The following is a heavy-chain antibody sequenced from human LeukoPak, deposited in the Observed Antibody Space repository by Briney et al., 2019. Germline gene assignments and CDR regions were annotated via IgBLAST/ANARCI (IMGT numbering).Heavy chain of an antibody. V-gene: IGHV3-23*01. Sequence: GESLRLSCAASGFTFSSYAMSWVRQAPGKGLEWVAAICVSVDGTYYADSVKGLFTIPRDNSKNTLYLQMNSLRAEDTAVYYCTKDRSTYYDSSGYLIIDAFDIWGQGTMVTVSS. D-gene: IGHD3-22*01. J-gene: IGHJ3*02. CDR1: GFTFSSYA. CDR3: TKDRSTYYDSSGYLIIDAFDI. CDR2: ICVSVDGT.